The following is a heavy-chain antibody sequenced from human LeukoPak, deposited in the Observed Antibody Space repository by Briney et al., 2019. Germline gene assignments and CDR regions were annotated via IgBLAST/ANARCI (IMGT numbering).Heavy chain of an antibody. CDR1: GYSISSGYY. CDR3: AGGPGYCTSPSCNWGTYYYYYYMDV. D-gene: IGHD2-2*01. V-gene: IGHV4-38-2*01. Sequence: PSETLSLTCAVSGYSISSGYYWGWIRQPPGKGLEWIGTLYHSGSPFYNPSLKSRVTISVDTSKNQFSLKLSSVTAADTAVYYCAGGPGYCTSPSCNWGTYYYYYYMDVWGKGTTVTVSS. CDR2: LYHSGSP. J-gene: IGHJ6*03.